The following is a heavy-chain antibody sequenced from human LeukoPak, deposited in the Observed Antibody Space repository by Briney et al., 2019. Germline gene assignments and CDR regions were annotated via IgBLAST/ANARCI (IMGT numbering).Heavy chain of an antibody. CDR1: GFTFSSYSMN. CDR2: IYYSGST. J-gene: IGHJ4*02. Sequence: KTGGSLRLSCAASGFTFSSYSMNWVRQAPGKGLEWIGSIYYSGSTYYNPSLKSRVTISVDTSKNQFSLKLSSVTAADTAVYYCARSSGWYDFDYWGQGTLVTVSS. V-gene: IGHV4-59*05. D-gene: IGHD6-19*01. CDR3: ARSSGWYDFDY.